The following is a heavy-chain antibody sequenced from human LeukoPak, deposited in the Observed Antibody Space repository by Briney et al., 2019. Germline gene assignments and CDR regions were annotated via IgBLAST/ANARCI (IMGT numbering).Heavy chain of an antibody. J-gene: IGHJ4*02. Sequence: GGSLRLSCAASEFIVSSNYMTWVRQAPGKGLEWVSVIYSGGSTLYADSVRGRFTISRDKSKNTMYLQMNSLRAEDTAAYYCATYVRSGKGSVGDYWGRGTLVTVSS. CDR3: ATYVRSGKGSVGDY. V-gene: IGHV3-66*01. D-gene: IGHD3-3*01. CDR1: EFIVSSNY. CDR2: IYSGGST.